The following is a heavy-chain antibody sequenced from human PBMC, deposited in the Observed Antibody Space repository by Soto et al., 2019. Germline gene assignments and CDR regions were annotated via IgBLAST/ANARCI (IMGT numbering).Heavy chain of an antibody. D-gene: IGHD4-17*01. V-gene: IGHV4-59*01. CDR2: IYYSGST. Sequence: QVQLQESGPGLVKPSETLSLTCTVSGGSISSYYWSWIRQPPGKGLEWIGYIYYSGSTNYNPSLKSRVTISVDTSKNQFSLKLSSVTAADTAVYYCAAWGHDYGDRQPWGQGTLVTVSS. CDR3: AAWGHDYGDRQP. CDR1: GGSISSYY. J-gene: IGHJ5*02.